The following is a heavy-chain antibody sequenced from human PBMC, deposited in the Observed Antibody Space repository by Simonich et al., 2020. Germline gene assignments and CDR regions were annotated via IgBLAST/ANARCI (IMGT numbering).Heavy chain of an antibody. CDR2: FKPNSGGT. D-gene: IGHD7-27*01. CDR3: ARGALTGDYYYMDV. J-gene: IGHJ6*03. V-gene: IGHV1-2*02. Sequence: QVQLVQSGAEVKKPGASVKVSCKASGYTFTGYLMHWVRQAPGQGLEWMGLFKPNSGGTNYAQKLQGRVTMTRDTSISTAYMELSRLRSDDTAVYYCARGALTGDYYYMDVWGKGTTVTVSS. CDR1: GYTFTGYL.